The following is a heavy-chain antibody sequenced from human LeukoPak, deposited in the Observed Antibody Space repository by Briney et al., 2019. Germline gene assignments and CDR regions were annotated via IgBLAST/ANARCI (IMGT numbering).Heavy chain of an antibody. CDR1: GGSVSRYY. Sequence: SETLSLTCTVSGGSVSRYYWSWIRQPPGKGLEWIGYVFYGGTTNNNPSLKSRVTLSVDTSKNQFSLKLSSVTAADTAVYYCARTRIYDSCGKFDPWGQGTLVTVSS. CDR3: ARTRIYDSCGKFDP. CDR2: VFYGGTT. V-gene: IGHV4-59*08. D-gene: IGHD3-22*01. J-gene: IGHJ5*02.